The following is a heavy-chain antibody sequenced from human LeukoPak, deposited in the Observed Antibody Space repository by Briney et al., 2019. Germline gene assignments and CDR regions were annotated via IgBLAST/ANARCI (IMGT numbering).Heavy chain of an antibody. CDR3: TRGHGKSRQYLVDFDY. V-gene: IGHV1-2*02. CDR2: IDPNNGDT. J-gene: IGHJ4*02. CDR1: GYTFAGHY. D-gene: IGHD2-2*01. Sequence: GASVKVSCKASGYTFAGHYIHWLRQAPGQGLEWMGWIDPNNGDTYFAQKFQGRVTMTTDTSINTAYMDLPRLRSDDTAVYFCTRGHGKSRQYLVDFDYWGQGTLITVSS.